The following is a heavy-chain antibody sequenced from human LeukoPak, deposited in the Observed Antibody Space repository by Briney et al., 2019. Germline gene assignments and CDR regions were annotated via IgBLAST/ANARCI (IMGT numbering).Heavy chain of an antibody. D-gene: IGHD4-11*01. J-gene: IGHJ4*02. CDR1: GHTLSELT. Sequence: ASVKVSCKVFGHTLSELTMHWVRQAPGKGLEWMGGFDPENDERMYAGKFRGRVTTTEDISTDTAYMELSSLRSGDTAVYFCATEMTSVVPDYWGQGTLVTVSS. CDR3: ATEMTSVVPDY. V-gene: IGHV1-24*01. CDR2: FDPENDER.